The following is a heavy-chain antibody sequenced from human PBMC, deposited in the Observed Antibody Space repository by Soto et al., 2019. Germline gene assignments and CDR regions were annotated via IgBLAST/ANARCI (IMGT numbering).Heavy chain of an antibody. J-gene: IGHJ4*02. Sequence: ASVKVSCKASGFPFTYYAFHWLRQAPGKRLEWMGWINAANGNTTYSENFKGKVTITSETSTSTAYMELSSLRSEDTAVYYCARVPNVVVPAALSFWGPGTLVTVSS. V-gene: IGHV1-3*01. D-gene: IGHD2-2*01. CDR3: ARVPNVVVPAALSF. CDR1: GFPFTYYA. CDR2: INAANGNT.